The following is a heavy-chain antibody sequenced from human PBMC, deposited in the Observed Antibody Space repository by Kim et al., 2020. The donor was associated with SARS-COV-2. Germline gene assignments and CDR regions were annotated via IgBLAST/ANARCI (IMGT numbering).Heavy chain of an antibody. CDR1: GFTFSSYS. CDR3: ARYYYDSSGYHQHFDY. J-gene: IGHJ4*02. Sequence: GGSLRLSCAASGFTFSSYSMNWVRQAPGKGLEWVTYISSSSSTIYYADSVKGRFTISRDNAKNSLYLQMNSLRAEDTAVYYCARYYYDSSGYHQHFDYWGQGTLVTVSS. CDR2: ISSSSSTI. D-gene: IGHD3-22*01. V-gene: IGHV3-48*04.